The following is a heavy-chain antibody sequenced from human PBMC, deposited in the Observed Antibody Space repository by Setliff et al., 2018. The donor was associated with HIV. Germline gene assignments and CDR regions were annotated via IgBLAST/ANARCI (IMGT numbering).Heavy chain of an antibody. CDR3: ARVQYHYVNNGDSYYFTH. D-gene: IGHD3-10*02. V-gene: IGHV4-4*02. Sequence: PSVTLSLTCAVSGGSISSSNWWSWVRQPPGKGLEWIGEIYHTGSTNYSPSLKSRVTISVDKSKNQFSLRLNSVTAADTAVYYCARVQYHYVNNGDSYYFTHLGHGTLVTVSS. CDR1: GGSISSSNW. J-gene: IGHJ4*01. CDR2: IYHTGST.